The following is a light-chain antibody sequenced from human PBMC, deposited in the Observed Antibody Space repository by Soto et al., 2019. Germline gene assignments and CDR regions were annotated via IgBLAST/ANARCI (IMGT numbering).Light chain of an antibody. J-gene: IGLJ1*01. CDR1: SSDVGAYNS. CDR2: DVT. CDR3: SSYTSSGTYV. Sequence: SALTQPASVSGSPGQSITISCTGTSSDVGAYNSVSWYQLHPGKAPKLVIYDVTDRPSGVSNGFSGSKSGNTASLTISGLQAEDEADYFCSSYTSSGTYVFGSGTKVTVL. V-gene: IGLV2-14*03.